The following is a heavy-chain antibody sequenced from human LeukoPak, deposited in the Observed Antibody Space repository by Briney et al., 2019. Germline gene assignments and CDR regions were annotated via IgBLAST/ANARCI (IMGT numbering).Heavy chain of an antibody. CDR1: GFTFSSYA. CDR2: ISGSGGST. CDR3: AKDFGRRFPLDLYMDV. D-gene: IGHD1-14*01. J-gene: IGHJ6*03. V-gene: IGHV3-23*01. Sequence: PGRSLRLSCAASGFTFSSYAMSWARQAPGKGLEWVSAISGSGGSTYYADSVKGRFTISRDNSKSTLYLQMNSLRAEDTAVYYCAKDFGRRFPLDLYMDVWGKGTTVTVSS.